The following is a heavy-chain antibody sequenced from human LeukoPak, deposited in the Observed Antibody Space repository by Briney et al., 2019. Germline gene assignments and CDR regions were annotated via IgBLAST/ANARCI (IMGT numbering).Heavy chain of an antibody. V-gene: IGHV5-10-1*01. D-gene: IGHD5-12*01. Sequence: GESLKISCKGSGYSFPSYWITWVRQMPGKGLECMGRIDPSDSYTNYSPSFQGHVTISADKSISTAYLQWSSLKASDTAMYYCARSYSGYDYLDYWGQGTLVTVSS. J-gene: IGHJ4*02. CDR3: ARSYSGYDYLDY. CDR1: GYSFPSYW. CDR2: IDPSDSYT.